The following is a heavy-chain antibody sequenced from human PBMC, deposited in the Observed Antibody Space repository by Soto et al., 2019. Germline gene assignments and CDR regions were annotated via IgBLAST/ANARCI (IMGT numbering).Heavy chain of an antibody. CDR1: GYTFTSYG. CDR2: ISAYTGNT. Sequence: QVQLVQSGAEVKKPGASVKLSCKASGYTFTSYGISWVRQATGQGLEWMEWISAYTGNTNFAQKLQGRGTMTTDTSPSTAYMELRSLRSDDTAVYYCARGNDFLSGRSPRLDYWGQGTLVTVSS. V-gene: IGHV1-18*01. CDR3: ARGNDFLSGRSPRLDY. D-gene: IGHD3-3*01. J-gene: IGHJ4*02.